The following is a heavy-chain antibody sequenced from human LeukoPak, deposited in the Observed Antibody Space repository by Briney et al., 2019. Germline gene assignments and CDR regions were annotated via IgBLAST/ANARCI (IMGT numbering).Heavy chain of an antibody. J-gene: IGHJ6*03. D-gene: IGHD2-8*01. CDR3: ARGLALTYYYYMDV. V-gene: IGHV3-20*04. CDR1: GFTFDDYG. Sequence: GGSLRLSCAASGFTFDDYGMSWVRQAPGKGLEWVSGINWNGGSTGYADSVKGRFTISRDNAKNSLYLQMNSLRAEDTAVYYCARGLALTYYYYMDVWGKGATVTVSS. CDR2: INWNGGST.